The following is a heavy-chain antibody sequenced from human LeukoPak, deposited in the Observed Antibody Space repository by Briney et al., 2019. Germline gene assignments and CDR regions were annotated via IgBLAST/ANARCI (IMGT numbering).Heavy chain of an antibody. CDR1: GGSFSGYY. J-gene: IGHJ4*02. Sequence: SETLSLTCAVYGGSFSGYYWSWIRQPPGTGLEWIGEINLSGSTNYNPSLKSPVTISVDSSKNQSSLKLSSVTGADTAVYYCARDVGAVAGFYFDYWGQGTLVTVSS. CDR2: INLSGST. V-gene: IGHV4-34*01. CDR3: ARDVGAVAGFYFDY. D-gene: IGHD6-19*01.